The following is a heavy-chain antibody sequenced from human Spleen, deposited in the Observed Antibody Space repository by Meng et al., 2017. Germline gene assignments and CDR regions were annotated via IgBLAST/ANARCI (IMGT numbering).Heavy chain of an antibody. CDR1: GGSFNRYY. CDR2: IYHSGGT. CDR3: ARGEGRQQLVRRPRFDP. J-gene: IGHJ5*02. V-gene: IGHV4-34*01. Sequence: QVQLQQWGAGLLKPSETLSLTCAVYGGSFNRYYWTWIRQPPGKGLEWIGEIYHSGGTDYNPSLKSRVTISVDTSKNQFSLKLSSVTAADTAVYYCARGEGRQQLVRRPRFDPWGQGTLVTVSS. D-gene: IGHD6-13*01.